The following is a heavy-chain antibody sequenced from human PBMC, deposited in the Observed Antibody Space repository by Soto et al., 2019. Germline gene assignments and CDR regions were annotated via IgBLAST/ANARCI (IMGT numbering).Heavy chain of an antibody. V-gene: IGHV1-8*01. CDR2: MNPENGIA. J-gene: IGHJ6*02. Sequence: GASVKVSCKGSADTFVSFDINWVRQATGQGLEWMGWMNPENGIAGYAQNFQGRVIMTWDPSISTAYLELTDLRSDDTAVYYCARGLRDYGLDVWGQGTTVTVSS. CDR1: ADTFVSFD. CDR3: ARGLRDYGLDV.